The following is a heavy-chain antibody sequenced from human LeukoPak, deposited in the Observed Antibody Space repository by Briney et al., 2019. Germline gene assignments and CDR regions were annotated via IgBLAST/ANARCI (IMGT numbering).Heavy chain of an antibody. Sequence: ASVKVSCKVSGYTLTELSMHWVRQAPGKGLEWMGGFDPEDGETIYAQKFQGRVTMTGDTSTDTAYMELSSLRSEDTAVYYCATHSTQSSGWYFKYWGQGTLVTVSS. CDR3: ATHSTQSSGWYFKY. D-gene: IGHD6-19*01. CDR1: GYTLTELS. CDR2: FDPEDGET. V-gene: IGHV1-24*01. J-gene: IGHJ4*02.